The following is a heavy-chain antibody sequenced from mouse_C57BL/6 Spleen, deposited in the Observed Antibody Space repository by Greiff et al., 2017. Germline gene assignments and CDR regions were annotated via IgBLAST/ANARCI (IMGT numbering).Heavy chain of an antibody. CDR1: GFTFSDYY. D-gene: IGHD1-1*01. V-gene: IGHV5-16*01. CDR2: INYDGSST. CDR3: ARGGNYYGSSPRYWYFDV. Sequence: EVKLMESEGGLVQPGSSMKLSCTASGFTFSDYYMAWVRQVPEKGLEWVANINYDGSSTYYLDSLKSRFIISRDNAKNILYLQMSSLKSEDTATYYCARGGNYYGSSPRYWYFDVWGTGTTVTVSS. J-gene: IGHJ1*03.